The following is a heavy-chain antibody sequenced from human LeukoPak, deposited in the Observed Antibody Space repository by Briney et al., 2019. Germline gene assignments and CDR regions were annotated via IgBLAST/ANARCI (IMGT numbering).Heavy chain of an antibody. J-gene: IGHJ6*03. CDR2: INPNSGGT. CDR3: ARGCSSTSCYGYMDV. D-gene: IGHD2-2*01. Sequence: ASVKVSCKASGYTFTGYYMHWVRQAPGQGLEWMGWINPNSGGTNYAQKFQGRVTMTRDTSISTAYMELGRLRSDDTAVYYCARGCSSTSCYGYMDVWGKGTTVTVSS. CDR1: GYTFTGYY. V-gene: IGHV1-2*02.